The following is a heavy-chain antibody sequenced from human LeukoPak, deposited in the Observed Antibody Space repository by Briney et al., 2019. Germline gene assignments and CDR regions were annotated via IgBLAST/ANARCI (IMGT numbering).Heavy chain of an antibody. J-gene: IGHJ4*02. CDR2: IKQDGSEF. CDR1: GFTFRAYW. CDR3: ATIGSDYGDYFDY. V-gene: IGHV3-7*05. D-gene: IGHD4-17*01. Sequence: GGSLRLSCAASGFTFRAYWMTWVRQAPGKGLEWVANIKQDGSEFHYVDSAKGRFTISRDNAKNSLYVQMNSLRAEDTAVYYCATIGSDYGDYFDYWGQGTLVTVSS.